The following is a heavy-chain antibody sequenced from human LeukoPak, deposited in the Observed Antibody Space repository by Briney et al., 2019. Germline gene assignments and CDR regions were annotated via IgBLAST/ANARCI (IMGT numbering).Heavy chain of an antibody. J-gene: IGHJ6*03. CDR3: AKARSSYYYYYMDV. CDR1: GFTFSSYG. V-gene: IGHV3-30*02. Sequence: GGSLRLSCAASGFTFSSYGMHWVRQAPGKGLEWMAFIRYDGSNKYYADSVKGRFTISRDNSKNTLYLQMNSLRAEDTAVYYCAKARSSYYYYYMDVWGKGTTVTVSS. CDR2: IRYDGSNK.